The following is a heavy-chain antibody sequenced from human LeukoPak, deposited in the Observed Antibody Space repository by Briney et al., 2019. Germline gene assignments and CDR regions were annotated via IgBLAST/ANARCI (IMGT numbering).Heavy chain of an antibody. CDR3: AGLVLLWFGESPSYGMDV. J-gene: IGHJ6*02. CDR1: GGSISSGGYS. D-gene: IGHD3-10*01. CDR2: IYHSGST. Sequence: SETLSLTCAVSGGSISSGGYSWSWIRQPPGKGLEWIGYIYHSGSTYYNPSLKSRVTISVDRSKNQFSLKLSSVTAADTAVYYCAGLVLLWFGESPSYGMDVWGQGTTVTVSS. V-gene: IGHV4-30-2*01.